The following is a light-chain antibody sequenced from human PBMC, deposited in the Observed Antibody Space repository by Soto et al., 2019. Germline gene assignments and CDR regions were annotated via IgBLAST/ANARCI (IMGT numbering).Light chain of an antibody. Sequence: EIVMTQSPATLTVSPGERAILSCRASQSVSSNLAWYQQKPGQAPRLLIYGASSRATAIPARFSGSGSATEFTLTITSLQSEDFAVYYCQQYKEWPPKYTFVQGTKLEIK. V-gene: IGKV3-15*01. CDR3: QQYKEWPPKYT. J-gene: IGKJ2*01. CDR1: QSVSSN. CDR2: GAS.